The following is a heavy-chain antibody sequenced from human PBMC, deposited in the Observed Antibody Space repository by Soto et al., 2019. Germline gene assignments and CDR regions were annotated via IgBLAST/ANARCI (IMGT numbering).Heavy chain of an antibody. J-gene: IGHJ4*02. CDR2: IYYSGST. Sequence: SETLSFTCTVSGGSISSYYWSWIRQPPGKGLEWIGYIYYSGSTNYNPSLKSRVTISVDTSKNQFSLKLSSVTAADTAVYYCARDVRGRFLEWLSPAPVWGQGTLVTVSS. CDR3: ARDVRGRFLEWLSPAPV. D-gene: IGHD3-3*01. V-gene: IGHV4-59*01. CDR1: GGSISSYY.